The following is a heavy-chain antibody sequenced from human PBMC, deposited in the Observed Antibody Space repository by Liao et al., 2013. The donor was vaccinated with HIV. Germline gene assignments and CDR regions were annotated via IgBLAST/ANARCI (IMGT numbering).Heavy chain of an antibody. Sequence: QLQLQESGPGLVKPSETLSLTCTVSGGSISSSSYYWGWIRQPPGKGLEWIGSIYYSGSTYYNPSLKSRVTISVDTSKNQFSLKLNSVTAANTAVYYCARERPGMTGYYTRDVYYFDYWGQGTLVTVSS. V-gene: IGHV4-39*07. CDR3: ARERPGMTGYYTRDVYYFDY. D-gene: IGHD3/OR15-3a*01. CDR2: IYYSGST. CDR1: GGSISSSSYY. J-gene: IGHJ4*02.